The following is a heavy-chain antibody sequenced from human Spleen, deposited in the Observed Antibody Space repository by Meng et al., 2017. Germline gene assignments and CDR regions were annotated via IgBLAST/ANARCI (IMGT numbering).Heavy chain of an antibody. D-gene: IGHD4-17*01. V-gene: IGHV4-34*01. Sequence: QVQRQQWGAGLLKPSETLSLTCAVYGGSFSGYYWSWIRQPPGKGLEWIGEINHSGSTNYNPSLKSRVTISVDTSKNQFSLKLSSVTAADTAVYYCAANSVTTLYFWGQGTLVTVSS. CDR3: AANSVTTLYF. J-gene: IGHJ4*02. CDR1: GGSFSGYY. CDR2: INHSGST.